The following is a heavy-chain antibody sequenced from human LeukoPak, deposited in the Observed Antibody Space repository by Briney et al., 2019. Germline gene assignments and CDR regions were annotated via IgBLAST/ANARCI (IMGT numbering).Heavy chain of an antibody. J-gene: IGHJ3*02. D-gene: IGHD2-15*01. CDR3: ARGRPSYCSGGSCYSDAFDI. Sequence: GGSLRLPCAASGFTFSSYAIHWVRQAAGKGLEWVAVIADDGSNKYYADSVKGRFTISRDNSKNTLYLQMNSLRAEDTAVYYCARGRPSYCSGGSCYSDAFDIWGQGTMVTVSS. V-gene: IGHV3-30-3*01. CDR2: IADDGSNK. CDR1: GFTFSSYA.